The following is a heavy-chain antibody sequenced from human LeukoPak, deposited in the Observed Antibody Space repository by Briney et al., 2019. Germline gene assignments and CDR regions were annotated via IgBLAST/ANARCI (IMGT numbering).Heavy chain of an antibody. D-gene: IGHD6-19*01. CDR3: TRNSGWYGLS. V-gene: IGHV3-23*01. CDR2: IDYDGGSG. CDR1: GFTLSSYE. Sequence: AGGSLRLSCTVSGFTLSSYEMSWIRQAPGKGLEWVSSIDYDGGSGHYADSVKGRFTISRDNSNNTLFLHLNSLRGEDTAVYYRTRNSGWYGLSWGQGTLVTVSS. J-gene: IGHJ1*01.